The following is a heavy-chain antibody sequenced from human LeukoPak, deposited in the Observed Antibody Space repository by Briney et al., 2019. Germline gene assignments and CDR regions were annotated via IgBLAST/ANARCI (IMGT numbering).Heavy chain of an antibody. CDR2: IKQDGSEK. CDR1: GFTFSSYW. Sequence: GGSLRLSCAASGFTFSSYWMSWVRQAPGKGLEWVANIKQDGSEKYYVDSVKGRFTISRDNAKNSLYLQMNSLRAEDTAVYYCARDSSSSWYYYYYMDVWGKGTTVTVSS. J-gene: IGHJ6*03. D-gene: IGHD6-13*01. CDR3: ARDSSSSWYYYYYMDV. V-gene: IGHV3-7*01.